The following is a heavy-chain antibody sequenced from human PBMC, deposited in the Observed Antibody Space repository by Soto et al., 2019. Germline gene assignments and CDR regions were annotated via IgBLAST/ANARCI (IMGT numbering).Heavy chain of an antibody. Sequence: ASVKVSCKASGYTFTGYYMHWVRQAPGQGLEWMGWINPNSGGTNYAQKFQGRVTMTRDTSISTAYMELSRLRSDDTAVYYCARAGRGYSYAVREGWFDPWGQGTLVTVSS. CDR3: ARAGRGYSYAVREGWFDP. CDR1: GYTFTGYY. V-gene: IGHV1-2*02. CDR2: INPNSGGT. D-gene: IGHD5-18*01. J-gene: IGHJ5*02.